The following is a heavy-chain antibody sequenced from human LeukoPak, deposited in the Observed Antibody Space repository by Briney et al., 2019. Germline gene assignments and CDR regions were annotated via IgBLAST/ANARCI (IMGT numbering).Heavy chain of an antibody. J-gene: IGHJ3*02. Sequence: GRSLRLSCAASGFTLSSYSMNWVRQAPGKGLEWVSSISSSSNYILYADSVKGRFTISRDHAKKSLYLQMSSLRAEDTAVYYCARRDVFDIWGQGTMVTVSS. CDR3: ARRDVFDI. CDR1: GFTLSSYS. CDR2: ISSSSNYI. V-gene: IGHV3-21*01.